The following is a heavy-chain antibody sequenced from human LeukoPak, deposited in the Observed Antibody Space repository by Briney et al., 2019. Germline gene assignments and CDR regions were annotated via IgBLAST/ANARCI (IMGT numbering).Heavy chain of an antibody. V-gene: IGHV7-4-1*02. CDR1: GYTFTSYA. CDR3: ARLLESPVSYYHYYMDV. D-gene: IGHD2-15*01. Sequence: ASVKVSCKASGYTFTSYAMNWVRQAPGQGLEWMGWINTNTGNPTYAHGFTGRFVFSLDTSVSTAYLQISSLKAEDTAVYYCARLLESPVSYYHYYMDVWGKGTTVTVSS. CDR2: INTNTGNP. J-gene: IGHJ6*03.